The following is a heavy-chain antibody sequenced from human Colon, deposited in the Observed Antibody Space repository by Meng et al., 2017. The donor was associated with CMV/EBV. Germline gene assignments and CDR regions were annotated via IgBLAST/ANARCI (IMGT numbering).Heavy chain of an antibody. CDR1: FSSYS. J-gene: IGHJ4*02. CDR2: LSSSSSYV. V-gene: IGHV3-21*01. D-gene: IGHD3-3*01. Sequence: FSSYSMNWVRPGHGTGLEWVSSLSSSSSYVYSAASFPFLFPLSPPNAKNSLYLQMNSLRAEDTAVYYCARDGRVLREFWSVPPDFDYWGQGTLVTVSS. CDR3: ARDGRVLREFWSVPPDFDY.